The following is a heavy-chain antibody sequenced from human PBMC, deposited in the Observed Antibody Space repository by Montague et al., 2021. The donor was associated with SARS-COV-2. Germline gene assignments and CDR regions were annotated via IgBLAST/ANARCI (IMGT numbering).Heavy chain of an antibody. J-gene: IGHJ5*02. CDR2: IYCRGST. V-gene: IGHV4-59*01. CDR3: AREGLHNWFDP. CDR1: NGSINSYY. Sequence: SETLSLTCTVSNGSINSYYWSWVRQPPGKRLEWIGYIYCRGSTNYNPSLESRVTMSTDTSKNQFSLKLRSVTAADTAVYFCAREGLHNWFDPWGQGTLVIVSS.